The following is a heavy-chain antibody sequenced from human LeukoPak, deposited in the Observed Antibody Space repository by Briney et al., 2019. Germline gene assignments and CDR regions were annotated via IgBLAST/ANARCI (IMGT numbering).Heavy chain of an antibody. Sequence: GGSLRLSCAASGFTFSSYWMSWVRQAPGKGLEWVANIKQDESEFYYVDSVKGRFTISRDNAKNSLYLQMDSLRAEDTAVYYCAELGITMIGGVWGKGTTVTISS. J-gene: IGHJ6*04. V-gene: IGHV3-7*01. D-gene: IGHD3-10*02. CDR2: IKQDESEF. CDR1: GFTFSSYW. CDR3: AELGITMIGGV.